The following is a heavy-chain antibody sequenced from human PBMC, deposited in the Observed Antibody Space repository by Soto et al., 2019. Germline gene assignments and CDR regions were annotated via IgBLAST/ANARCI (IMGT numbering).Heavy chain of an antibody. J-gene: IGHJ4*02. CDR2: INAGNGNT. CDR1: GYTFTSYA. V-gene: IGHV1-3*01. Sequence: QVQLVQSGPEVKKPGASVKVSCKASGYTFTSYAMHWLRQAPGQRLEGMGWINAGNGNTKYSQKFQGRVTITRDTSASTAYMELSSLRSEDTAVYYCARGRGYSYGRYYFDYWGQGTLVTVSS. D-gene: IGHD5-18*01. CDR3: ARGRGYSYGRYYFDY.